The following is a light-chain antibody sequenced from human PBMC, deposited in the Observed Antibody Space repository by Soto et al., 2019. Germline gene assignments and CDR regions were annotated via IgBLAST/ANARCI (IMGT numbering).Light chain of an antibody. CDR2: DAF. J-gene: IGKJ5*01. CDR1: QSISGW. V-gene: IGKV1-5*01. CDR3: QQLKNYPIT. Sequence: DIQMTQSPSTLSASVGDRVIITCRASQSISGWLAWYQQKPGKAPKLLIFDAFSLESGVPSRFSGSGSGTEFTLTISSLQPEDFAIYFCQQLKNYPITFGQGTRLEIK.